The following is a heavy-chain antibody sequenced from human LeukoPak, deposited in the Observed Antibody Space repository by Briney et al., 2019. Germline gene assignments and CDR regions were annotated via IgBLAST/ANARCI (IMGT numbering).Heavy chain of an antibody. CDR3: ARQEKGVTYFYTFDI. D-gene: IGHD3-3*01. CDR1: GGSLSNYY. J-gene: IGHJ3*02. V-gene: IGHV4-59*08. CDR2: IYASRAT. Sequence: LETLSLTCTVSGGSLSNYYWSCIRQPPGEGLEWIGYIYASRATNSNTSLKSRVTTSVDKYKNQSSLQLSSVTAADTAVYYCARQEKGVTYFYTFDIWGQGTVVAVSS.